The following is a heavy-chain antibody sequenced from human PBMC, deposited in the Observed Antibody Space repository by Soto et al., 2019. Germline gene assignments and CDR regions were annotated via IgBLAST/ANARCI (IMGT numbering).Heavy chain of an antibody. Sequence: GGSLRLSCAASGFTFSIYGMHWVRHAPGKGLEWVAVIWYDGSNKYYADSVKGRFTISRDNSKNTLYLQMNSLRAEDTAVYYCARGIHNSRYCSGGSCYSGLDYWGQGTLVTVSS. V-gene: IGHV3-33*01. J-gene: IGHJ4*02. CDR2: IWYDGSNK. CDR3: ARGIHNSRYCSGGSCYSGLDY. D-gene: IGHD2-15*01. CDR1: GFTFSIYG.